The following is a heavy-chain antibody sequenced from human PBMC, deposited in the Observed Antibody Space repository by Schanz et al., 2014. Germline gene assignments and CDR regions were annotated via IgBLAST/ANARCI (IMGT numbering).Heavy chain of an antibody. J-gene: IGHJ3*01. Sequence: EVQLVESGGGLIQPGGSLRLSCAVSGFTVNTNYMSWVRQAPGKGLEWISSMYINSGSTQYADSVKGRFIISRDSSKIALCLEMNSLRAEDTSVYFCAIDGGRDGYNLAFDVWGQGTLVTVSS. D-gene: IGHD5-12*01. V-gene: IGHV3-53*01. CDR3: AIDGGRDGYNLAFDV. CDR2: MYINSGST. CDR1: GFTVNTNY.